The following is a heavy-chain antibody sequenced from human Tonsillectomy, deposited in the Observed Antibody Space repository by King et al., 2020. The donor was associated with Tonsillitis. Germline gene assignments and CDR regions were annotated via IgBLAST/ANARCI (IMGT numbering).Heavy chain of an antibody. J-gene: IGHJ6*02. V-gene: IGHV3-7*01. CDR3: ARSFLFLGYDYGMDV. CDR1: GFTFNRYW. D-gene: IGHD3-3*01. CDR2: IKQDGGEK. Sequence: VQSGGSLRLSCAASGFTFNRYWMSWVRQAPGKGLEWVANIKQDGGEKYYVDSVKGRFTISRDNAKNSLYLQMSSLRAEDTAVYYCARSFLFLGYDYGMDVWGQGTTVTVSS.